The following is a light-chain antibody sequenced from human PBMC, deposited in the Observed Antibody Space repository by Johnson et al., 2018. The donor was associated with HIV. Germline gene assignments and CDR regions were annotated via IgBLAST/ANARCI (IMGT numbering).Light chain of an antibody. CDR2: DNN. CDR1: SSNIGNNY. Sequence: QSVLTQPPSVSAAPGQKVTISCSGSSSNIGNNYVSWYQELPGTALKLLIYDNNKRPSGIPDRFSGSKSGTSATLGITGLQTGDEADYYCGTWDSSLSYNYVFGTGTNVTVL. V-gene: IGLV1-51*01. CDR3: GTWDSSLSYNYV. J-gene: IGLJ1*01.